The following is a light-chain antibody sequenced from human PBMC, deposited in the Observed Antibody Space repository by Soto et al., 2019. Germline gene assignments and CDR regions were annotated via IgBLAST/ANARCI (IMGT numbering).Light chain of an antibody. CDR3: QQYYSTPLS. Sequence: DIVMTRSPDSLAVSLGEWATISCKSSQSVLDSVISRNYLAWYQQKPGQPPNLLIYWASVRESGDPDRFSGSGSGTDFTLTISSLPAEDVAVYHCQQYYSTPLSFGGGTKVEI. CDR2: WAS. CDR1: QSVLDSVISRNY. J-gene: IGKJ4*01. V-gene: IGKV4-1*01.